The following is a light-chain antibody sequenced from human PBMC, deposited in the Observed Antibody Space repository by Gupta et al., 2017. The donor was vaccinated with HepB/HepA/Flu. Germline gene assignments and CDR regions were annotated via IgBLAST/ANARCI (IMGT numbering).Light chain of an antibody. Sequence: VVMTPSPAPLLLSLGERATINCKSSQSVLNRYNKENYLAWYQQRLGQPPKLLIYWASAREAGVADRFSGSGGGRTYSTPIISRQEEDEAVYYCQKHDRLAPWTFGQGTKVEIK. V-gene: IGKV4-1*01. J-gene: IGKJ1*01. CDR3: QKHDRLAPWT. CDR1: QSVLNRYNKENY. CDR2: WAS.